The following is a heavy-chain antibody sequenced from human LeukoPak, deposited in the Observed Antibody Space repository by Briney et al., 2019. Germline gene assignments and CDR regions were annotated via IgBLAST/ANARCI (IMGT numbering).Heavy chain of an antibody. CDR2: IRYDGSNK. CDR1: GFTFSSYG. J-gene: IGHJ4*02. V-gene: IGHV3-30*02. Sequence: PGGSLRLSCAASGFTFSSYGMHWVRQAPGKGLEWVAFIRYDGSNKYYADSVKGRFTISRDNSKNTLYLQMNSLRAEDTAVYYCAKPRRGLMTTVTTGYFDYWGQGTLVTVSS. CDR3: AKPRRGLMTTVTTGYFDY. D-gene: IGHD4-17*01.